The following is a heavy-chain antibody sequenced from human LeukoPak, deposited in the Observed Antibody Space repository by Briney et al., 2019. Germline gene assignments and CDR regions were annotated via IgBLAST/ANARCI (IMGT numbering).Heavy chain of an antibody. Sequence: GGSLRLSCAASGFSISRSSMNWVRQAPGKGLEWVSYITASSGTIYYGDSVKGRFAISRDNAKNSLYLQMNSLRAEDTAVYYCARGSGSGSRGYYHYGMDVWGQGTTVTVSS. CDR2: ITASSGTI. J-gene: IGHJ6*02. V-gene: IGHV3-48*04. CDR3: ARGSGSGSRGYYHYGMDV. D-gene: IGHD3-10*01. CDR1: GFSISRSS.